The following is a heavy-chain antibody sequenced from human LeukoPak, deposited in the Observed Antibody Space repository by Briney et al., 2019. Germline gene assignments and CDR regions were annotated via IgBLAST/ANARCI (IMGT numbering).Heavy chain of an antibody. CDR2: MNPNSGNT. CDR3: ARGKITIFGVVIELYYYYGMDV. V-gene: IGHV1-8*01. D-gene: IGHD3-3*01. J-gene: IGHJ6*02. CDR1: GYTFTSYD. Sequence: GASVTVSCMASGYTFTSYDINWVGQATGQGLEWMGWMNPNSGNTGYAQKFQGRVTMTRNTSISTAYMELSSLRSEDTAVYYCARGKITIFGVVIELYYYYGMDVWGQGTTVTVSS.